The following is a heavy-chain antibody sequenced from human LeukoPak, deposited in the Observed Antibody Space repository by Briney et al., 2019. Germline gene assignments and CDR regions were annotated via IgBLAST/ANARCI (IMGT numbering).Heavy chain of an antibody. CDR2: ISTRSTYI. CDR3: ARTLKRYY. Sequence: GGSLRLSCTASRCTFNNYYMNWVRQPPGKGLEWVSSISTRSTYIYNAGAVKGLFTISRDNAKNSLYLQMNSLRAEDTAVYYCARTLKRYYWGQGTLVTVSS. D-gene: IGHD4/OR15-4a*01. V-gene: IGHV3-21*01. CDR1: RCTFNNYY. J-gene: IGHJ4*02.